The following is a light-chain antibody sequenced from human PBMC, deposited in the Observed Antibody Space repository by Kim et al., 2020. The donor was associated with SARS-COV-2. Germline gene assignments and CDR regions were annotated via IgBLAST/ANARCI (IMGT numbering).Light chain of an antibody. J-gene: IGLJ3*02. CDR3: QVWASSSDHPGV. CDR1: NIGSKT. Sequence: SYELTQPPSVSVAPGKTATMTCGGNNIGSKTVQWYQQKPGQAPVLVIYYDSDRPSGIPELFSGSNSGNTATLTISRVEAGDEADYYCQVWASSSDHPGVF. V-gene: IGLV3-21*04. CDR2: YDS.